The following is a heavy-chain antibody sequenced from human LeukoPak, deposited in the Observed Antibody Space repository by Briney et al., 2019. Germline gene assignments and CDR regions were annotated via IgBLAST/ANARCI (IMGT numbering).Heavy chain of an antibody. V-gene: IGHV3-30*04. D-gene: IGHD5-18*01. CDR3: ARAGTGYSYGFFDY. CDR2: ISYDGSNK. J-gene: IGHJ4*02. CDR1: AFTFSSYA. Sequence: GRSLRLSCAASAFTFSSYAIHWVRQAPGKGLEWVAVISYDGSNKYYADSVKGRFTISRDNSKNTLYLQMNSLRAEDTAVYYCARAGTGYSYGFFDYWGQGTLVTVSS.